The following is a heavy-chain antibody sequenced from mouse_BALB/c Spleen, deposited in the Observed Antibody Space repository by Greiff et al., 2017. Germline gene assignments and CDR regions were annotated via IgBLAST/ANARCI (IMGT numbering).Heavy chain of an antibody. V-gene: IGHV1S41*01. CDR3: ARSPYDYDAMDY. CDR2: IAPGSGST. Sequence: DLVKPGASVKLSCKASGYTFTSYWINWIKQRPGQGLEWIGRIAPGSGSTYYNEMFKGKATLTVDTSSSTAYIQLSSLSSEDSAVYFCARSPYDYDAMDYWGQGTSVTVSS. D-gene: IGHD6-5*01. CDR1: GYTFTSYW. J-gene: IGHJ4*01.